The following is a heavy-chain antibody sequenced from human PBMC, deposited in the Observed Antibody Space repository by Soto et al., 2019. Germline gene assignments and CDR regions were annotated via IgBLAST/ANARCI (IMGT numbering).Heavy chain of an antibody. V-gene: IGHV3-48*03. CDR2: ISSSGSTI. J-gene: IGHJ3*02. D-gene: IGHD1-26*01. Sequence: GGSLRPSCAASGFTFSSYEMNWVRQAPGKGLEWVSYISSSGSTIYYADSVKGRFTISRDNAKNSLYLQMNSLRAEDTAVYYCARAGSYYAFDIWGQGTMVTVSS. CDR1: GFTFSSYE. CDR3: ARAGSYYAFDI.